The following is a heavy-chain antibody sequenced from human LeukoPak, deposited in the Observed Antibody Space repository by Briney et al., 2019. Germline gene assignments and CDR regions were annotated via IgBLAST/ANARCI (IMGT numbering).Heavy chain of an antibody. J-gene: IGHJ3*02. CDR3: ARGLPKIQLYLGDAFDI. Sequence: SVKVSCKASGGTFSSYAISWVRQAPGQGLEWMGGIIPIFGTANYAQKFQGRVTITTDESTSTAYMELSSLRSEDTAVYYCARGLPKIQLYLGDAFDIWGQGTMVTVSS. V-gene: IGHV1-69*05. CDR2: IIPIFGTA. D-gene: IGHD5-18*01. CDR1: GGTFSSYA.